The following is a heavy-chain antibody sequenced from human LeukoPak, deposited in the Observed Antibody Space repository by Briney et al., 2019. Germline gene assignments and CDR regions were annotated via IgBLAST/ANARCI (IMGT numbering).Heavy chain of an antibody. CDR1: GFTFSKNW. J-gene: IGHJ4*02. Sequence: GGSLRLSCVASGFTFSKNWVHWVRQAPGKGLVWVSRIQGDGSNTNYADSVKGRFSISRDNAKNTVYLQMNSLRAEDTGIYYCARGTSAGGPISPFDFWGQGTVVTVS. CDR2: IQGDGSNT. V-gene: IGHV3-74*01. D-gene: IGHD6-13*01. CDR3: ARGTSAGGPISPFDF.